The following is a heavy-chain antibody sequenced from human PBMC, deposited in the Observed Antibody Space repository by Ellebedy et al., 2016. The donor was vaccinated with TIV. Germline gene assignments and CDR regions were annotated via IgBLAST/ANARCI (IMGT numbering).Heavy chain of an antibody. V-gene: IGHV3-23*01. Sequence: GESLKISCAASGITFSSSGMSWVRQAPGKEREWVSTLSGSGESTYYAYSVKGRFTISRGNSNNILYLQMNSLRAEDTAIYNWAKDLYGDYLMDVWGKGTTVTVSS. CDR1: GITFSSSG. CDR2: LSGSGEST. D-gene: IGHD4-17*01. J-gene: IGHJ6*03. CDR3: AKDLYGDYLMDV.